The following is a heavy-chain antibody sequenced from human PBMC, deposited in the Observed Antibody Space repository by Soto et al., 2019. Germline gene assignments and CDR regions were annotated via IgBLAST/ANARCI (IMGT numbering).Heavy chain of an antibody. CDR2: INAGNGNT. V-gene: IGHV1-3*01. CDR3: ARWLVAASFDY. D-gene: IGHD6-6*01. J-gene: IGHJ4*02. CDR1: GYTFTSYA. Sequence: ASVKVSCKASGYTFTSYAMHWVRQAPGQRLEWMGWINAGNGNTKYSQKFQGRVTMTRDTSISTAYMELSRLRSDDTAVYYCARWLVAASFDYWGQGTLVTVSS.